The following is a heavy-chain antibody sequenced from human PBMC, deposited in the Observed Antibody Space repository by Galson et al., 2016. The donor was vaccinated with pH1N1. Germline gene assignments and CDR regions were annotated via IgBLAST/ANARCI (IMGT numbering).Heavy chain of an antibody. V-gene: IGHV5-51*01. Sequence: QSGAEVKKPGESLKISCKGSGHKFTSSWIGWVRQMPGKGLEWMGIIYLGGSLIRYRPSFQGQVTISADKSVNIVYLEWGSLKDSDTAMYYCARQNDYGDYRGDVFDIWGQGPMGTVSS. CDR1: GHKFTSSW. J-gene: IGHJ3*02. CDR3: ARQNDYGDYRGDVFDI. D-gene: IGHD4-17*01. CDR2: IYLGGSLI.